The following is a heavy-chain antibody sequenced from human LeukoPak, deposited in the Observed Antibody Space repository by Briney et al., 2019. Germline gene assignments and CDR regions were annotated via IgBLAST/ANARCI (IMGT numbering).Heavy chain of an antibody. CDR3: ARALYCSSTSCFYFDY. V-gene: IGHV4-4*07. J-gene: IGHJ4*02. CDR2: IYSSGST. CDR1: VGSLSSYY. D-gene: IGHD2-2*01. Sequence: SETLSLTCTVSVGSLSSYYWSWVREPAGKGVEWIGRIYSSGSTNYNPSLTSRVTMSVDTSKNQFSLKLTSVTAADTAVYYCARALYCSSTSCFYFDYWGQGTLVTVSS.